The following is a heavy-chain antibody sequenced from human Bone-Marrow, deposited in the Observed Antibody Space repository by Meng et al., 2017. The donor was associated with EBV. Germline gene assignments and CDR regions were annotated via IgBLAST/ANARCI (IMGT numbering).Heavy chain of an antibody. V-gene: IGHV4-39*01. CDR3: ARPFPSWQSPRLDPFGA. D-gene: IGHD6-19*01. CDR2: VHYTGST. J-gene: IGHJ5*02. Sequence: QLQLQESGPGLVKPSETLSPTCPVPGGPISSSSYYWGWIRQPPGRGLEWIGSVHYTGSTYYSPSLKSRVTVSVDTSKNQFSLRLTSVTAADTAVYYCARPFPSWQSPRLDPFGAWGQGTLVTVSS. CDR1: GGPISSSSYY.